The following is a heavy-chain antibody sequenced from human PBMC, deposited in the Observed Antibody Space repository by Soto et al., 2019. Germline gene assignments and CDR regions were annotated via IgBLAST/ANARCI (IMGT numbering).Heavy chain of an antibody. CDR1: GYTFTSYA. J-gene: IGHJ2*01. CDR2: INAGNGNT. V-gene: IGHV1-3*01. CDR3: ARAPSWWYFDL. Sequence: ASVKVSCKASGYTFTSYAIHWVRQAPGQGLEWMGWINAGNGNTKYSQKFQGRVTITRDTSASTAYMELSSLRSEDTAVYYCARAPSWWYFDLWGRGTLVTVSS.